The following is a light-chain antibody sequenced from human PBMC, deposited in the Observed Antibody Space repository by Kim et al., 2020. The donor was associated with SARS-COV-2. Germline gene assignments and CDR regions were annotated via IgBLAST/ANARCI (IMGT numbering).Light chain of an antibody. J-gene: IGKJ4*01. CDR2: DAA. CDR1: HNIDIN. CDR3: QQRGNWPPALT. Sequence: GGSATLSCRASHNIDINLAWYQRTPGQPPRLLIYDAAIRAAGIPDRFSGSGSGTDFTLTIGSLAPEDFAVYYCQQRGNWPPALTFGGGTKVDIK. V-gene: IGKV3-11*01.